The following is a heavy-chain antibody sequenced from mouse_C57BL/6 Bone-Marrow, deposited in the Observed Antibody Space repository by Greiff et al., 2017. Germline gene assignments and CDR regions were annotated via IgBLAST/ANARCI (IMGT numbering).Heavy chain of an antibody. Sequence: VQLQQSGAELVKPGASVKLSCKASGYTFTSYWMHWVKQRPGQGLEWIGMIHPNSGSTNYNEKFKSKATLTVDKSSSTAYMQLSSLTSEDSAVYYCARHYGSSPFAYWGQGTLVTVSA. CDR2: IHPNSGST. D-gene: IGHD1-1*01. CDR3: ARHYGSSPFAY. CDR1: GYTFTSYW. J-gene: IGHJ3*01. V-gene: IGHV1-64*01.